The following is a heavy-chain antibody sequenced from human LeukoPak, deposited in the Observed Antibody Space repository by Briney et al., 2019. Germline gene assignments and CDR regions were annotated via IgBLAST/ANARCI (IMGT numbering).Heavy chain of an antibody. CDR2: IIPIFGTA. D-gene: IGHD6-25*01. CDR1: GGTFSSYA. CDR3: ARGRSGIAATYYYYYNMDV. V-gene: IGHV1-69*13. J-gene: IGHJ6*03. Sequence: GASVKVSCKASGGTFSSYAISWVRQAPGQGLEWMGGIIPIFGTANYAQKFQGRVTITADESTSTAYMELSSLRSEDTAVYYCARGRSGIAATYYYYYNMDVWGQGTTVTVSS.